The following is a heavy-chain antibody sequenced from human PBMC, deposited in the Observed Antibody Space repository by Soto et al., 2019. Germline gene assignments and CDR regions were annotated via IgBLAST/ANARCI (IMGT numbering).Heavy chain of an antibody. CDR3: ARDRVLVRGYCSSTSCHGWFDP. CDR2: ISAGNGNT. V-gene: IGHV1-3*01. Sequence: GASVKVSCKASGYTFTSYAMHWVRQAPGQRLEWMGWISAGNGNTKYSQKFQGRVTITRDTSASTAYMELSSLRSEDTAVYYCARDRVLVRGYCSSTSCHGWFDPWGQGTLVTVS. J-gene: IGHJ5*02. CDR1: GYTFTSYA. D-gene: IGHD2-2*01.